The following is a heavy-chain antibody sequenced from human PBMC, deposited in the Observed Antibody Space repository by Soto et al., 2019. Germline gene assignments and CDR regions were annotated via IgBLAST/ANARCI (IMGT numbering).Heavy chain of an antibody. J-gene: IGHJ4*02. Sequence: VSVKVSCKASGYTFTSYYMHWVRQAPGQGLEWMGIINPSGGSTGYAQKFQGRVTMTSDTSTSTVYMELSSLRSEDTAVYYCAREQQLVLSPHFDYWGQGTLVTVSS. CDR3: AREQQLVLSPHFDY. D-gene: IGHD6-13*01. CDR2: INPSGGST. V-gene: IGHV1-46*03. CDR1: GYTFTSYY.